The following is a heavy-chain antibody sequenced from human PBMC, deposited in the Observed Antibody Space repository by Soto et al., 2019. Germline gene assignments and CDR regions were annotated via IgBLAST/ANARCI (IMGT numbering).Heavy chain of an antibody. J-gene: IGHJ3*02. CDR3: AHFSIPYYYDSSGSGAFDI. CDR1: GFSLSTSGVG. D-gene: IGHD3-22*01. Sequence: QITLKESGPTLVKPTQTLTLTCTFSGFSLSTSGVGVGWIRQPPGKALEWLALIYWDDDKRYSPSLKSRLTITKDTSKNQVVLTMTNMDPVDTATYYCAHFSIPYYYDSSGSGAFDIWGQGTMVTVSS. V-gene: IGHV2-5*02. CDR2: IYWDDDK.